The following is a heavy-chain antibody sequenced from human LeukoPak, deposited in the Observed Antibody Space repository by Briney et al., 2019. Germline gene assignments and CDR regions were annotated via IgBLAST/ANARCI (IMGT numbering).Heavy chain of an antibody. CDR3: AKDIYRYYYGSGSPDAFDI. D-gene: IGHD3-10*01. CDR1: GFTFSNYA. V-gene: IGHV3-23*01. Sequence: GGSLRLSCAASGFTFSNYAMSWVRQAPGKGLEWVSSISGSVSNTYYADSVKGRFTISRDNSKNTLYLQMNSLRAEDTAVYYCAKDIYRYYYGSGSPDAFDIWGQGTMVTVSS. J-gene: IGHJ3*02. CDR2: ISGSVSNT.